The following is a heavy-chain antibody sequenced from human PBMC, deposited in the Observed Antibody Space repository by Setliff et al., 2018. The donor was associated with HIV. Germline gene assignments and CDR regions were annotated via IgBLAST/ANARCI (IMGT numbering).Heavy chain of an antibody. CDR2: ISGSGDST. CDR1: GFTFNYHA. Sequence: GGSLRLSCAASGFTFNYHAMTWVRQASGKGLEWVSGISGSGDSTFYAHSAEGRFTISRDNSRDTLYLEMNNLRAEDTALYYCAKDYTPTFWEYNWFDVWGQGTQVTVSS. J-gene: IGHJ5*02. D-gene: IGHD3-16*01. V-gene: IGHV3-23*01. CDR3: AKDYTPTFWEYNWFDV.